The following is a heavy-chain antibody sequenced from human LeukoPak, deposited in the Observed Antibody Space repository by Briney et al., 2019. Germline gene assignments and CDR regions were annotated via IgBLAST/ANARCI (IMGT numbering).Heavy chain of an antibody. J-gene: IGHJ6*02. D-gene: IGHD3-10*01. Sequence: SDTLSLTCTVSGGSLSNYYWSWIRQPPGKGLEWIGYVYYSGSTNYNPSLKSRVAISIDTSKNQFSLKLGSVTAADTAMYYCARAPPYYYGSGSLGSYHYGMDVWGQGTTVTVSS. CDR2: VYYSGST. V-gene: IGHV4-59*07. CDR3: ARAPPYYYGSGSLGSYHYGMDV. CDR1: GGSLSNYY.